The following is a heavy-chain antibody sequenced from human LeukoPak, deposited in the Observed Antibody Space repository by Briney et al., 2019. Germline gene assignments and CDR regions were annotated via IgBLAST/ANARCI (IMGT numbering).Heavy chain of an antibody. Sequence: GGSLRLSCAASGFTVSSNYMSWVRQAPGKGLEWVSVIYSGGSTYYADSVKGRFTISRDNSKNTLYLQMNSLRAEDTAVYYCAKDCSGGSCYGRWFDPWGQGTLVTVSS. D-gene: IGHD2-15*01. CDR1: GFTVSSNY. CDR3: AKDCSGGSCYGRWFDP. J-gene: IGHJ5*02. V-gene: IGHV3-53*01. CDR2: IYSGGST.